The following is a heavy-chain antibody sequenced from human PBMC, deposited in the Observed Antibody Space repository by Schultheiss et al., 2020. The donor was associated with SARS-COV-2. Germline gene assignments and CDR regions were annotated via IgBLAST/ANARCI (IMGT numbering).Heavy chain of an antibody. CDR3: ARGSLTGTTEDAFDI. CDR1: GVSISSGDYY. CDR2: IYYSGST. D-gene: IGHD1-7*01. J-gene: IGHJ3*02. V-gene: IGHV4-30-4*01. Sequence: SETLSLTCIVSGVSISSGDYYWSWIRQTPGKGLEWIGHIYYSGSTYYNPSLKSRVTISVDTSKNQFSLKLSSVTAADTAVYYCARGSLTGTTEDAFDIWGQGTMVTVSS.